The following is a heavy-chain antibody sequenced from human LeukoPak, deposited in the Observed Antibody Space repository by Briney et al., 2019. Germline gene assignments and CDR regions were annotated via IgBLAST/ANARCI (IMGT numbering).Heavy chain of an antibody. CDR2: ISSNGART. D-gene: IGHD3-10*01. CDR3: ASGSGIGSSYYDY. CDR1: GFIFSSYA. V-gene: IGHV3-64*01. Sequence: GGSLRLSCAASGFIFSSYAMHWVRQAPGKGLEYVSAISSNGARTYYANSAKGRFTISRDNSKNTLYLQMGSRRAEDMAVYYCASGSGIGSSYYDYWGQGTLVTVSS. J-gene: IGHJ4*02.